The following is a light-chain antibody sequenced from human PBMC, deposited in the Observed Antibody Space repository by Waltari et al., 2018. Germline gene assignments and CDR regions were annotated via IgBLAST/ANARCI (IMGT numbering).Light chain of an antibody. CDR3: QQSYSTPWT. Sequence: DIQMTQFPSSVSASVGDSVTITCRASQSISTYLNWYQQKPGKVPKRLIYGASTLQSGVPSRVSASGSGTHFTLTISSLQPEDVATYYCQQSYSTPWTFGQGTKVEIK. V-gene: IGKV1-39*01. CDR2: GAS. CDR1: QSISTY. J-gene: IGKJ1*01.